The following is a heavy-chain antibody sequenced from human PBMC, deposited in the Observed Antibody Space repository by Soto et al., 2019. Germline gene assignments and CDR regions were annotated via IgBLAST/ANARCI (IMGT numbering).Heavy chain of an antibody. V-gene: IGHV3-30*18. J-gene: IGHJ4*02. CDR1: GFTFSDNH. Sequence: GGSLRLSCAASGFTFSDNHMTWIRQAPGKGLEWVAVISYYGTNEYYEDSVKGRFTISRDNSKNTLYLQMNSLRIEDTAVYFCAKEDTSGRYSLDYWGQGSQVTVSS. CDR3: AKEDTSGRYSLDY. CDR2: ISYYGTNE. D-gene: IGHD1-26*01.